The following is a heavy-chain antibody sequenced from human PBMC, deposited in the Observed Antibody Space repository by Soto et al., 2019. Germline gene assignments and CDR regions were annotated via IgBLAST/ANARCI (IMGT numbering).Heavy chain of an antibody. D-gene: IGHD5-12*01. V-gene: IGHV3-23*01. J-gene: IGHJ4*02. CDR3: AKDARPDGYWDFDY. CDR2: IYGSGDDA. Sequence: PGGSLRLSCAASGFTFRTYTMNWVRQAPGKGLEWVSGIYGSGDDALYADSVKGRFTISRDNSGNTLYLQMNSLRVEDTAVYYCAKDARPDGYWDFDYWGQG. CDR1: GFTFRTYT.